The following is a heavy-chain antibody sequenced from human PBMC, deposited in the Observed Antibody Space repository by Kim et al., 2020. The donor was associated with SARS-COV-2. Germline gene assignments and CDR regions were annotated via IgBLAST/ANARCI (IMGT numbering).Heavy chain of an antibody. D-gene: IGHD3-3*01. CDR3: ARLVGGTIFGVVIKNHGMDV. CDR1: GGSISGSNW. CDR2: IYHTGIT. J-gene: IGHJ6*02. Sequence: SETLSLTCAVSGGSISGSNWWCWGRQPPGKVLEWIGEIYHTGITKYNPSLKSRVTISVDRSKNQFSLKLSSVTAADTAVYYCARLVGGTIFGVVIKNHGMDVWGQGTTVTVSS. V-gene: IGHV4-4*02.